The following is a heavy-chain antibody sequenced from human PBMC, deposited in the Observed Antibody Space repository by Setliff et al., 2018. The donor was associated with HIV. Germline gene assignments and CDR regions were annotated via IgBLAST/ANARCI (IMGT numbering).Heavy chain of an antibody. D-gene: IGHD1-1*01. J-gene: IGHJ4*02. V-gene: IGHV1-3*04. CDR2: LRTGNGDT. CDR1: GYTFTTYS. CDR3: ARRVSTAEVFDY. Sequence: ASVKVSCKVSGYTFTTYSIHWVRQAPGQRPEWMGWLRTGNGDTSYSESLQGRVTFTSDTSANTAYMELRSLGSDDTAVYFCARRVSTAEVFDYWGQGTLVTVSS.